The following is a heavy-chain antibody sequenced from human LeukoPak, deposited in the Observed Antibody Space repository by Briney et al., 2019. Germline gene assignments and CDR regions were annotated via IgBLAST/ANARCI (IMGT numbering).Heavy chain of an antibody. CDR1: GFTFSSYA. CDR2: ISYDGSNK. Sequence: GRSLRLSCAASGFTFSSYAMHWVRQAPGKGLEWVAVISYDGSNKYYADSVKGRFTISRDNSKNTLYLQMNSLRAEDTAVYYCARARGGASTPFNGWFDPWGQGTLVTVSS. D-gene: IGHD2-15*01. V-gene: IGHV3-30*04. J-gene: IGHJ5*02. CDR3: ARARGGASTPFNGWFDP.